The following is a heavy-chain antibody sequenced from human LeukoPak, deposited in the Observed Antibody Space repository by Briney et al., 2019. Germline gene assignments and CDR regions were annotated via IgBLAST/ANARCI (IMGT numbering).Heavy chain of an antibody. Sequence: ASVKVSCKASGYTFTSYYMHWVRQAPGQGLEWMGWINPNSGGTNYAQKFQGRVTMTRDTSISTAYMELSRLRSDDTAVYYCARDGLGIEHVGYYYYYYYMDVWGKGTTVTVSS. V-gene: IGHV1-2*02. CDR3: ARDGLGIEHVGYYYYYYYMDV. CDR1: GYTFTSYY. J-gene: IGHJ6*03. D-gene: IGHD7-27*01. CDR2: INPNSGGT.